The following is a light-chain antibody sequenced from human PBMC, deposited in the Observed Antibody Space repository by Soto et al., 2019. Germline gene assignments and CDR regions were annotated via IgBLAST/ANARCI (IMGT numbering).Light chain of an antibody. CDR2: GAS. CDR3: QQYHYWPPIT. Sequence: EIVMTQSPATLSVSPGERATLSCRASQSVNTNLAWYQQKPGQAPRLLIYGASNRATGIPARFSGSGSGTEFALTISSLLSEYFAVYYCQQYHYWPPITFGQGTRLEIK. CDR1: QSVNTN. V-gene: IGKV3-15*01. J-gene: IGKJ5*01.